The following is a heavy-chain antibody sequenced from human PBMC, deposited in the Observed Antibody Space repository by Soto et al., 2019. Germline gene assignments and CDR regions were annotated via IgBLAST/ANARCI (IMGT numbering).Heavy chain of an antibody. V-gene: IGHV3-21*06. D-gene: IGHD2-2*01. CDR1: GFTSSRYG. CDR3: ARDPSEGRVGNWFES. J-gene: IGHJ5*01. Sequence: GGSLRLSCAAPGFTSSRYGMNWLRQAPGKGLEWVASISSSTSYVYYADSVKGRFSTSRDNAKNILYLEMYGLRTEDTAVYYCARDPSEGRVGNWFESWAQGTLVTVSS. CDR2: ISSSTSYV.